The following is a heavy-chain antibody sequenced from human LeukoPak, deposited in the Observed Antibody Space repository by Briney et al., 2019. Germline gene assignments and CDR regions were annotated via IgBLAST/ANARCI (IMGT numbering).Heavy chain of an antibody. CDR3: ARVDGSGSYYNVFDP. D-gene: IGHD3-10*01. Sequence: SETLSLTCTVSGGSISSGDYYWSWIRQPPGKGLEWIGYIYYSGSTYYNPSLESRVTISVDTSKNQFSLKLSSVTAADTAVYYCARVDGSGSYYNVFDPWGQGTLVTVSS. J-gene: IGHJ5*02. V-gene: IGHV4-30-4*01. CDR1: GGSISSGDYY. CDR2: IYYSGST.